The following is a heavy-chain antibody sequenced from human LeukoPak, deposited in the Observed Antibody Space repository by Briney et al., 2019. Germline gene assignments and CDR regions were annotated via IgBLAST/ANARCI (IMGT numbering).Heavy chain of an antibody. CDR3: ARADYDFWSGYYRGCWFDP. CDR2: IYHSGST. V-gene: IGHV4-30-2*01. Sequence: SQTLSLTCAVSGGSISSGGYSWSWIRQPPGKGLEWIGYIYHSGSTYYNPSLKSRVTISVDTSKNQFSLKLSSVTAADTAVYYCARADYDFWSGYYRGCWFDPWGQGTLVTVSS. CDR1: GGSISSGGYS. D-gene: IGHD3-3*01. J-gene: IGHJ5*02.